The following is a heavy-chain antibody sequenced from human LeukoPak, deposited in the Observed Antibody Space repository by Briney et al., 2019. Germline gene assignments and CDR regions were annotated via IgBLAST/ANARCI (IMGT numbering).Heavy chain of an antibody. J-gene: IGHJ4*02. CDR2: INHSGST. CDR1: GGSFSGYY. V-gene: IGHV4-34*01. D-gene: IGHD1-26*01. CDR3: ARGKSGSYYGFDY. Sequence: SETLSLTCAVYGGSFSGYYWSWLRQPPGKGLEWIGEINHSGSTNYNPSLKSRVTTSVDTSKNQFSLKLSSVTAADTAVYYCARGKSGSYYGFDYWGQGTLVTVSS.